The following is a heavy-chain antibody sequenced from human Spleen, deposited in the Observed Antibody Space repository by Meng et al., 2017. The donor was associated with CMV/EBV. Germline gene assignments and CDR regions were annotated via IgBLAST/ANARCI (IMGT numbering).Heavy chain of an antibody. V-gene: IGHV3-15*01. D-gene: IGHD6-19*01. CDR1: GFTFSNAW. CDR3: TTEGRYSSGWLEYYFDY. J-gene: IGHJ4*02. CDR2: IKSKTDGGTT. Sequence: GGPLRLSWAASGFTFSNAWRSWVRKAPGKGLEWGGRIKSKTDGGTTDYAAPVRGRFTISRDESKNTLYLQMNSLKTEDTAVYYCTTEGRYSSGWLEYYFDYWGQGTLVTVSS.